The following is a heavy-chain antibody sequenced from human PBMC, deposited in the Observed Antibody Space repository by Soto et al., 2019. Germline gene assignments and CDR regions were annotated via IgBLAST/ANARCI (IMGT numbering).Heavy chain of an antibody. Sequence: PGESLKISCKGSGYRFANYWIGWVRQMPGKGLEWMGIIYPGDSDTRYSPSFEGHVTISADKSINTAYLQWSSLRASDTAVYYCARDFRSSCSGTRCIYFDYWGQGTLVTVSS. CDR1: GYRFANYW. CDR2: IYPGDSDT. V-gene: IGHV5-51*01. CDR3: ARDFRSSCSGTRCIYFDY. J-gene: IGHJ4*02. D-gene: IGHD2-2*01.